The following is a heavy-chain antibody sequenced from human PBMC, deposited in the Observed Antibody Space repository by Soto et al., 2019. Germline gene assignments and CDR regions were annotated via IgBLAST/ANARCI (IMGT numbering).Heavy chain of an antibody. V-gene: IGHV1-18*01. D-gene: IGHD1-26*01. CDR2: ISGNNGNT. J-gene: IGHJ4*02. CDR3: ARDTSGTYYGTFDY. Sequence: QVQLVQSGAEVKKPGASVKVSCKASGYTFTSYGISWVRQAPGQGLEWMGWISGNNGNTNDAQKLQDRVTMTTDTSTSTAYMELRSLRSDDTAVYYCARDTSGTYYGTFDYWGQGTLVTVSS. CDR1: GYTFTSYG.